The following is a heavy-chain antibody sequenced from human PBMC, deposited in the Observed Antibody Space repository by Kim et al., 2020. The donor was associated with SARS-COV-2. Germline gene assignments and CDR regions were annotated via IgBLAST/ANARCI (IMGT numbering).Heavy chain of an antibody. CDR2: INPNSGGT. V-gene: IGHV1-2*06. CDR1: GYTFTGYY. J-gene: IGHJ6*02. D-gene: IGHD3-3*01. Sequence: ASVKVSCKASGYTFTGYYMHWVRQAPGQGLEWMGRINPNSGGTNYAQKFQGRVTMTRDTSISTAYMELSRLRSEDTAVYYCARGFFPHPTPKGMDVWGPGTTVTVSS. CDR3: ARGFFPHPTPKGMDV.